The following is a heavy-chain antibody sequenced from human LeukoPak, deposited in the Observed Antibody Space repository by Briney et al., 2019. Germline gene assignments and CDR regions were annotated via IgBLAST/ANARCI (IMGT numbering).Heavy chain of an antibody. Sequence: SETLSLTCTVSGGSISSSSYYWGWIRQPPGKGLEWIGSIYYSGSTYYNPSLKSRVTISVDTSKNQFSLKLSSVTAADTAVYYCARDYVVVTAFDYWGQGTLVTVSS. CDR1: GGSISSSSYY. CDR2: IYYSGST. J-gene: IGHJ4*02. CDR3: ARDYVVVTAFDY. D-gene: IGHD2-21*02. V-gene: IGHV4-39*02.